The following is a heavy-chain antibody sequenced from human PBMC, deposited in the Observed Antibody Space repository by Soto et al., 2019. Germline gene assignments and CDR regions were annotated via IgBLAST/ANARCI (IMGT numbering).Heavy chain of an antibody. J-gene: IGHJ4*02. V-gene: IGHV3-74*01. CDR1: GFTFSSYW. CDR3: ARRIAVAGTYHQ. Sequence: EVQLVESGGGVVQPGGSLRLSCAASGFTFSSYWMHWVRQVPGKGPVCVSGINGDGTTTHHADSVKGRFTISRDNAKNTLYLQMNSLRAEYTAVYYCARRIAVAGTYHQWGQGTLVTVSS. CDR2: INGDGTTT. D-gene: IGHD6-19*01.